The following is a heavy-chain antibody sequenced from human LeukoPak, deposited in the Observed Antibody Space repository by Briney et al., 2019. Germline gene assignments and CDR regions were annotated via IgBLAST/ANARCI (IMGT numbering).Heavy chain of an antibody. CDR1: GFTFSSYE. CDR2: ISSSGSTI. Sequence: GGSLRLSCVTSGFTFSSYEMNWVRQAPGKGLEWVSYISSSGSTIYYADSVKGRFTISRDNAKNSLYLQMNSLRAEDTAVYYCARVDLQFDYWGQGTLVTVSS. J-gene: IGHJ4*02. V-gene: IGHV3-48*03. CDR3: ARVDLQFDY.